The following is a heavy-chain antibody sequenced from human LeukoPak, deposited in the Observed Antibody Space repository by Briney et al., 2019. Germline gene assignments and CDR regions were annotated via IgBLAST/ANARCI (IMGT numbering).Heavy chain of an antibody. CDR2: INHSGST. Sequence: SETLSLTCAVYGGSFSGYYWSWIRQPPGKGLEWIGEINHSGSTNYNPSLKSRVTISVDMSKNQFSLKLSSVTAADTAVYYCARGGISAVDGVVIKYYYYYYGMVVWGQGTTVTVSS. D-gene: IGHD3-3*01. CDR1: GGSFSGYY. CDR3: ARGGISAVDGVVIKYYYYYYGMVV. J-gene: IGHJ6*02. V-gene: IGHV4-34*01.